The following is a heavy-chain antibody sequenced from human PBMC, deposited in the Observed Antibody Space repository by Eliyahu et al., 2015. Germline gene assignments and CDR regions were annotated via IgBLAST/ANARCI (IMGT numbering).Heavy chain of an antibody. Sequence: EVQLVESGGGLVQPGGSXRLXCAAXGXTFXXYSMNXVRQAPGKGLGWVSYISSSSSTIYYADSVKGRFTISRDNAKNSLYLQMNSLRAEDTAVYYCARDRRPGEQWLGWFDPWGQGTLVTVSS. CDR3: ARDRRPGEQWLGWFDP. V-gene: IGHV3-48*01. J-gene: IGHJ5*02. D-gene: IGHD6-19*01. CDR2: ISSSSSTI. CDR1: GXTFXXYS.